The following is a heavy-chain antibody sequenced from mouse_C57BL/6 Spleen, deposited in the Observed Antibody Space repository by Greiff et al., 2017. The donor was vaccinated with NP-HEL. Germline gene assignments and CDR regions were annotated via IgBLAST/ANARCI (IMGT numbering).Heavy chain of an antibody. CDR2: IYPGDGDT. D-gene: IGHD2-4*01. Sequence: VQLQQSGAELVKPGASVKISCKASGYAFSSYWMNWVKQRPGKGLEWIGQIYPGDGDTNYNGKFKGKATLTADKSSSTAYMQLSSLTSEDFAVYFCARCDYDYAMDYWGQGTSVTVSS. CDR1: GYAFSSYW. CDR3: ARCDYDYAMDY. J-gene: IGHJ4*01. V-gene: IGHV1-80*01.